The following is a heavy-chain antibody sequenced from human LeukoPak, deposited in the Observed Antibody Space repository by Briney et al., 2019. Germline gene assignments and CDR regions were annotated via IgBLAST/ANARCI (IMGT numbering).Heavy chain of an antibody. Sequence: SETLSLTCAVYGGSFSGYYWSWIRQPPGKGLEWIGSIYYSGSTYYNPSLKSRVTISVDTSKNQFSLKLSSVTAADTAVYYCARDTSSTSRRPPGYMDVWGKGTTVTVSS. CDR3: ARDTSSTSRRPPGYMDV. CDR1: GGSFSGYY. V-gene: IGHV4-34*01. CDR2: IYYSGST. J-gene: IGHJ6*03. D-gene: IGHD2/OR15-2a*01.